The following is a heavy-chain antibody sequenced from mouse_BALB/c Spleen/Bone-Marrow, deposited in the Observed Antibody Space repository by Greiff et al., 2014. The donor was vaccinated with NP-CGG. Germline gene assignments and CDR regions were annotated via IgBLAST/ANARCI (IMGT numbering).Heavy chain of an antibody. CDR1: GYSITSDYA. J-gene: IGHJ3*01. Sequence: ESGPGLVKPSQSLSLTCTVTGYSITSDYAWNWIRQFPGNKLEWMGYISYSGSTSYNPSLKSRISITRDTSKNQFFLQLNSVTTEDTATYYCARWTRGFAYWGQGTLVTVSA. CDR3: ARWTRGFAY. V-gene: IGHV3-2*02. CDR2: ISYSGST.